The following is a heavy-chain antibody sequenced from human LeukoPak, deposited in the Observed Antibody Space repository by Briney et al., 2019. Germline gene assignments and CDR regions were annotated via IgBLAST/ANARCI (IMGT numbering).Heavy chain of an antibody. CDR2: IYPGDSDT. D-gene: IGHD2-21*01. V-gene: IGHV5-51*01. CDR1: GYNFANYW. CDR3: ARTLTYCGGDCYPYYFDY. Sequence: AGESLKISCKGSGYNFANYWIGWVRQMPGKGLEWMGIIYPGDSDTRYSPSFQGQVTISADKSISTTYLQWSSLKASDTAMYYCARTLTYCGGDCYPYYFDYWGQGTLVTVSS. J-gene: IGHJ4*02.